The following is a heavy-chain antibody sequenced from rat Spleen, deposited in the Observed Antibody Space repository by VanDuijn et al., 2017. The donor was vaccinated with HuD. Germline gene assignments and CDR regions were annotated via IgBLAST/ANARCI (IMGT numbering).Heavy chain of an antibody. V-gene: IGHV5-29*01. CDR2: ISYDGSST. D-gene: IGHD4-3*01. Sequence: EVQLVESDGDLVQPGRSLKLSCAASGLTFSAYYMAWVRQAPTKGLEWVATISYDGSSTYYRDSVMGRFTISRDNAKNTLYLQMDSLRPEDTATYYCATHNSGYFDYWGQGVMVTVSS. CDR3: ATHNSGYFDY. J-gene: IGHJ2*01. CDR1: GLTFSAYY.